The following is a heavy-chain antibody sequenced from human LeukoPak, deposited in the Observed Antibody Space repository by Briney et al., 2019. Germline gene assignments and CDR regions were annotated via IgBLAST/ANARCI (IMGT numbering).Heavy chain of an antibody. Sequence: SETLSLTCTVSGYSISSGYFWRWIRQSPGKGLAWIGEINHSGSTNYNPSLKSRVTISVDTSKNQFSLKLSSVTAADTAVYYCASDGPIAAAGRGRADYWGQGTLVTVSS. CDR3: ASDGPIAAAGRGRADY. V-gene: IGHV4-38-2*02. CDR2: INHSGST. CDR1: GYSISSGYF. J-gene: IGHJ4*02. D-gene: IGHD6-13*01.